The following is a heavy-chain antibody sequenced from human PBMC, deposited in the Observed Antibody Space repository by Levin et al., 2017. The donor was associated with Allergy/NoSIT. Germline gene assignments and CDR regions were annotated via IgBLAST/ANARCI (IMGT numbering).Heavy chain of an antibody. V-gene: IGHV3-21*01. Sequence: GESLKISCVDSGFTFSSHTMIWVRQAPGKGLEWVSSIHSSSSYIYYADSIKGRFTISRDNAKNSVYLQMNSLTAEDTAVYFCAREFGRLANFDYWGPGTLVTVSS. J-gene: IGHJ4*02. CDR2: IHSSSSYI. CDR3: AREFGRLANFDY. D-gene: IGHD1-26*01. CDR1: GFTFSSHT.